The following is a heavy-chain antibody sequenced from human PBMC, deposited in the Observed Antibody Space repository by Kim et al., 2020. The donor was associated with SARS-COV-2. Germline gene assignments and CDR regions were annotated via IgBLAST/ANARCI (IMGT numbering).Heavy chain of an antibody. J-gene: IGHJ3*01. CDR3: ARQGPGSGTPGALHL. Sequence: SETLSLTCAVYVGSFSGYFRTWIRQVPGKGLEWIGETDPSGDTRYNPSLQSRVTILVDKSKNQFSLKLISVISADTAVYYCARQGPGSGTPGALHLWGPG. V-gene: IGHV4-34*01. CDR1: VGSFSGYF. CDR2: TDPSGDT. D-gene: IGHD3-10*01.